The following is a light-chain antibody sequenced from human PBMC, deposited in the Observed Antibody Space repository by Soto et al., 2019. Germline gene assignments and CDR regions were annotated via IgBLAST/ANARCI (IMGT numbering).Light chain of an antibody. V-gene: IGKV1-5*03. CDR1: RTISSW. CDR2: KAS. J-gene: IGKJ4*01. Sequence: DIQMTQSPSTLSASVGDRVTITCRASRTISSWLAWYQQKPGQAPNFLIYKASSLQSGVPSRFSGSGSGTEFTLTISTLQPDDSATYYFQQYNSYPLTFGGGTKVEIK. CDR3: QQYNSYPLT.